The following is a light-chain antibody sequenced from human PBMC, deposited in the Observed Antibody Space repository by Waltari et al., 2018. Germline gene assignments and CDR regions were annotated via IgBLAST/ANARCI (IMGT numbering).Light chain of an antibody. Sequence: DTLMTPSPANLSATPGNRATVSCRASQRVGSNLAWYQQRPGQPPRLLIYGASTRATGVPARFSGSGSGTELTLTISSLQSEDFGIYYCQQYNDWPHTFGPGTKVDIK. V-gene: IGKV3-15*01. J-gene: IGKJ3*01. CDR2: GAS. CDR1: QRVGSN. CDR3: QQYNDWPHT.